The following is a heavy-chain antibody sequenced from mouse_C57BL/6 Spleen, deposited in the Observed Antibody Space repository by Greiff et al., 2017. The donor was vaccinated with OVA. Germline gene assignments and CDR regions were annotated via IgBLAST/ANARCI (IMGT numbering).Heavy chain of an antibody. D-gene: IGHD1-1*01. CDR3: ARDQGSRAWFAY. V-gene: IGHV3-1*01. CDR1: GYSITSGYD. Sequence: EVQRVESGPGMVKPSQSLSLTCTVTGYSITSGYDWHWIRHFPGNKLEWMGYISYSGSTNYNPSLKSQISITHDTSKNHFFLKLNSVTTEDTATYYCARDQGSRAWFAYWGQGTLVTVSA. J-gene: IGHJ3*01. CDR2: ISYSGST.